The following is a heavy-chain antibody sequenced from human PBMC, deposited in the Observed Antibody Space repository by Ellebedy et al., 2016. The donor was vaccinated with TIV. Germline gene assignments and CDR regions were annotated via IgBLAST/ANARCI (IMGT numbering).Heavy chain of an antibody. V-gene: IGHV3-74*03. CDR3: ARDDSGPQAFDI. D-gene: IGHD5-12*01. Sequence: PGGSLRLSCEVPGFSLRNYWIHWVRQITGKGLVWLSHIKGDGSRTKYADSVRGRFTISTDEAKNMVYLQMNSLRDEDTAVYYCARDDSGPQAFDIWGQGTVVTVTS. J-gene: IGHJ3*02. CDR1: GFSLRNYW. CDR2: IKGDGSRT.